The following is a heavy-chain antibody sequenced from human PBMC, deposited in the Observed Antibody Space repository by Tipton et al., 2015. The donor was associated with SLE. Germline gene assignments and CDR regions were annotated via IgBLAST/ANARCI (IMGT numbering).Heavy chain of an antibody. CDR1: GDSISGHY. CDR3: ARHAGDYAYFDS. V-gene: IGHV4-59*08. Sequence: TLSLTCTVSGDSISGHYRSWIRQPPGKGLEWIGYIYDSGCTSYNPSLKSRVTISEDTSKQQFSLKLSSLTAADTAVYYCARHAGDYAYFDSWGQGTLVTVSS. CDR2: IYDSGCT. D-gene: IGHD4-17*01. J-gene: IGHJ4*02.